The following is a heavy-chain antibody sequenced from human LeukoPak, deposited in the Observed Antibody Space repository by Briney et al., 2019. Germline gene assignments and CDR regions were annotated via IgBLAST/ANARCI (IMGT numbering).Heavy chain of an antibody. J-gene: IGHJ4*02. V-gene: IGHV1-2*02. CDR3: ARVSTVGAPRYFDY. CDR1: GYTFTSYD. Sequence: GASVKVSCKASGYTFTSYDINWVRQAPGQGLEWMGWINPNSGGTNYAQKFQGRVTMTRDTSISTAYMELSRLRSDDTAVYYCARVSTVGAPRYFDYWGQGTLVTVSS. CDR2: INPNSGGT. D-gene: IGHD1-26*01.